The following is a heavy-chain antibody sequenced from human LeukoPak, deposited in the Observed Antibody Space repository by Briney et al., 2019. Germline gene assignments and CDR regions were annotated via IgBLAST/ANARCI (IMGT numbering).Heavy chain of an antibody. Sequence: PSETLSLTCAVYGGSLSGYYWSWIRQSPGKGLEWIGKINHSGSSNYNPSLKSRVTTSVDTFKNQFSLKLTSVTAADTAVYYCARGKSSPHAFDIWGQGTMVTVSS. J-gene: IGHJ3*02. CDR2: INHSGSS. CDR1: GGSLSGYY. V-gene: IGHV4-34*01. CDR3: ARGKSSPHAFDI.